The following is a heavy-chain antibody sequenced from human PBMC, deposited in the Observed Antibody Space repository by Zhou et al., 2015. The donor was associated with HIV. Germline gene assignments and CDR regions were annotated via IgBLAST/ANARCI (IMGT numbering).Heavy chain of an antibody. Sequence: QVQLVQSGAEVKKPGSSVKVSCKASGGTFSSYAISWVRQAPGQGLEWMGGIIPIFGTANYAQKFQGRVTITADESTSTAYMELSSLRSEDTAVYYCARCLGTVAGTEYFQHVGPGHPWSTVSS. CDR2: IIPIFGTA. CDR3: ARCLGTVAGTEYFQH. J-gene: IGHJ1*01. V-gene: IGHV1-69*01. CDR1: GGTFSSYA. D-gene: IGHD6-19*01.